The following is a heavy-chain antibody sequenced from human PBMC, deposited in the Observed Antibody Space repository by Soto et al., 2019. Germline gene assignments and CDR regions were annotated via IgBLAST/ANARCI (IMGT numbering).Heavy chain of an antibody. CDR3: ARDLRYSSSWYRKTENYYYGMDV. Sequence: QVQLQESGPGLVKPSETLSLTCTVSGGSVSSGSYYWSWIRQPPGKGLEWIGYIYYSGSTNYNPSLKSRVTISVDTSKNQFSLKLSSVTAADTAVYYCARDLRYSSSWYRKTENYYYGMDVWGQGTTVTVSS. V-gene: IGHV4-61*01. CDR2: IYYSGST. D-gene: IGHD6-13*01. J-gene: IGHJ6*02. CDR1: GGSVSSGSYY.